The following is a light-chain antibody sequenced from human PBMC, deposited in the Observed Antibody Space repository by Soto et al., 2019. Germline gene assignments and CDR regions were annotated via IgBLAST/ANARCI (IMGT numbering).Light chain of an antibody. Sequence: EIVLTQSPGTLSLSPVERATLSGMASQSVSTSYVAWYQQKFGQAPRLLIYDAFSRATGIPDRFSAGGSGTDFTLTISRLEPEDFAVYYCQYYGSSVTFAGGTKVDIK. CDR3: QYYGSSVT. V-gene: IGKV3-20*01. CDR1: QSVSTSY. CDR2: DAF. J-gene: IGKJ4*01.